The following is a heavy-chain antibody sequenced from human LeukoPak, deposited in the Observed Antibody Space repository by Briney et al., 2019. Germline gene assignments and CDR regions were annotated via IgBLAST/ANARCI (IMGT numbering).Heavy chain of an antibody. V-gene: IGHV4-61*02. J-gene: IGHJ4*02. Sequence: SETLSLTCTVSGGSISSGSYYWSWIRQPAGKGLEWIGRIYTSGSTNYNPSLKSRVTISVDTSKNQFSLKLSSVTAADTAVYYCARLIWFGNYHYFDYWGQGTLVTVSS. CDR3: ARLIWFGNYHYFDY. D-gene: IGHD3-10*01. CDR1: GGSISSGSYY. CDR2: IYTSGST.